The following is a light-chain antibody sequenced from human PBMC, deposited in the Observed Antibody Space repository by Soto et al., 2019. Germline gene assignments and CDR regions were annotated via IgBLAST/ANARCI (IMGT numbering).Light chain of an antibody. J-gene: IGKJ5*01. V-gene: IGKV3D-11*03. CDR1: QSVKSS. CDR2: DAS. CDR3: QQRSNWPIT. Sequence: EIMMTQSPATLSVSPGEIATISCRASQSVKSSLAWYQQKPGQAPRIIIYDASNRATGIPARFSGSGSGTDCTLTISSLEPEDVAVYYCQQRSNWPITLGQGTRLEIK.